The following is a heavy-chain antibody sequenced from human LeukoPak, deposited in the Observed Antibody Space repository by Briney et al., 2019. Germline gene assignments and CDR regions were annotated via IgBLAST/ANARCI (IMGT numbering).Heavy chain of an antibody. J-gene: IGHJ3*02. CDR3: ARAREWAFDI. CDR1: GYTFTNYD. Sequence: ASVKVSCKASGYTFTNYDINWVRRATGQGLEWMGWMNPNSGNTGYAQKFQGRVTMTRSTSISTAYMELSSLTSEDTAVYYCARAREWAFDIWGQGTMVTVSS. V-gene: IGHV1-8*01. D-gene: IGHD2-8*01. CDR2: MNPNSGNT.